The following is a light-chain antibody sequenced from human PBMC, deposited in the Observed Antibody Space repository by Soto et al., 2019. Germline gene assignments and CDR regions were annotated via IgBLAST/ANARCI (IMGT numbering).Light chain of an antibody. CDR1: SSDVGGNKY. Sequence: QSALTQPASVSGSPGQSITISCTGNSSDVGGNKYVSWYQHYPGKAPKLMICDVSNRPSGVSNRFSGSKSGNTASLTISWLQSEDEADYYCSAFSCNTYVFGTGTKLTVL. CDR2: DVS. J-gene: IGLJ1*01. V-gene: IGLV2-14*03. CDR3: SAFSCNTYV.